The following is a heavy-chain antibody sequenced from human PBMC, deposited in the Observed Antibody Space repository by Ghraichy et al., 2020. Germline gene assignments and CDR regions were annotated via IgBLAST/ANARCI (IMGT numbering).Heavy chain of an antibody. CDR3: AREALPVDDSRDYYGSGGYFYYGMDV. CDR2: MSYGGST. Sequence: SETLSLTCTVSGGSINNHFWTWIRQPPGKGLECVGYMSYGGSTRYNPTLKSRVTMSLDTSKNQFSLNLRSVIAADAAVYYCAREALPVDDSRDYYGSGGYFYYGMDVWGQVITVTVSS. CDR1: GGSINNHF. V-gene: IGHV4-59*11. D-gene: IGHD3-22*01. J-gene: IGHJ6*02.